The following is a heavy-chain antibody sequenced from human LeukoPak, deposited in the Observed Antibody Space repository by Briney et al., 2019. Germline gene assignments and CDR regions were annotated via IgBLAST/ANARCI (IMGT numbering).Heavy chain of an antibody. D-gene: IGHD4-17*01. CDR1: GFIFDDYA. V-gene: IGHV3-9*01. CDR3: AMPTVSSGFDR. J-gene: IGHJ4*02. Sequence: GGSLRLSCAASGFIFDDYAMYWVRQAPGKGLEWVSGISWNSGIIDYADSVKGRFTISRDNAKNSLYLQMNSLRAEDTAFYYCAMPTVSSGFDRWGQGTLVTVSS. CDR2: ISWNSGII.